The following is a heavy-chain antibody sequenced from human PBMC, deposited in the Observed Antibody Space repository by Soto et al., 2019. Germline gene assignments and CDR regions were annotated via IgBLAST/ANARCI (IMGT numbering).Heavy chain of an antibody. J-gene: IGHJ4*02. CDR1: GGTFSSYA. CDR2: IIPIFGTA. D-gene: IGHD6-19*01. V-gene: IGHV1-69*01. Sequence: QVQLVQSGAEVKKPGSSVKVSCKASGGTFSSYAISWVRQAPGQGLEWMGGIIPIFGTANYAQKFQGRVTIAADESTSTAYRELSSLRSEDTAVYYCAAGNLYSSGWAGSFDYWGQGTLVTVSS. CDR3: AAGNLYSSGWAGSFDY.